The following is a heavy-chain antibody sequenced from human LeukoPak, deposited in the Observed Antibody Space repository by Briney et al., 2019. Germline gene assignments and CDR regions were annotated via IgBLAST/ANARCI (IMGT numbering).Heavy chain of an antibody. D-gene: IGHD3-10*01. Sequence: ASVKVSCKASGYTFTSYGISWVRQAPGQGLEWMGWISAYNGNTNYAQKFQGRVTMTRDTSTSTVYMELRSLRSDDTAVYYCARYGESYYPSYWGQGTLVTVSS. CDR3: ARYGESYYPSY. CDR2: ISAYNGNT. CDR1: GYTFTSYG. V-gene: IGHV1-18*01. J-gene: IGHJ4*02.